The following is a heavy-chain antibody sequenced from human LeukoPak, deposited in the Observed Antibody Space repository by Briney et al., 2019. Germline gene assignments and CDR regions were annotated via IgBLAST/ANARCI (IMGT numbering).Heavy chain of an antibody. D-gene: IGHD6-13*01. V-gene: IGHV4-34*01. CDR3: ARGQRIAAAGIYY. CDR1: GGSISSYY. CDR2: INHSGST. Sequence: SETLSLTCTVSGGSISSYYWSWIRQPPGKGLEWIGEINHSGSTNYNPSLKSRVTISVDTSKNQFSLKLSSVTAADTAVYYCARGQRIAAAGIYYWGQGTLVTVSS. J-gene: IGHJ4*02.